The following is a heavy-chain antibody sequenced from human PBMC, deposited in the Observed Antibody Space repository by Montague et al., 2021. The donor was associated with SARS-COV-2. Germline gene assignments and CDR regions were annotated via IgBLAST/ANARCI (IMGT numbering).Heavy chain of an antibody. CDR3: VRYSGWFYFDF. D-gene: IGHD6-19*01. Sequence: KWYSDYASSVRGRLTVNPDASKNGFSLELNYVTPEDTAVYYCVRYSGWFYFDFWGQGTLVTVSS. J-gene: IGHJ4*02. CDR2: KWYS. V-gene: IGHV6-1*01.